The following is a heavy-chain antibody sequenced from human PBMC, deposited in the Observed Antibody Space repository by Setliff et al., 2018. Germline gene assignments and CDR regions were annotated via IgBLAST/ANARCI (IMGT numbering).Heavy chain of an antibody. J-gene: IGHJ1*01. CDR3: ALNGPDILTGYPTEYFQH. D-gene: IGHD3-9*01. CDR2: IYWNDDK. CDR1: GFSLSTSGVG. V-gene: IGHV2-5*01. Sequence: ESGPTLVNPTQTLTLTCTFSGFSLSTSGVGVGWIRQPPGKALEWLALIYWNDDKRYSPSLKSRLTITKDTSKNQVVLTMTNMDPVDTATYYCALNGPDILTGYPTEYFQHWGQGTLVTVSS.